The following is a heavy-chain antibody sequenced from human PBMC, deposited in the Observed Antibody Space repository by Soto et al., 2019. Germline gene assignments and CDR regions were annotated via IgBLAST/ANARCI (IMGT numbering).Heavy chain of an antibody. CDR1: GFTFSSYA. V-gene: IGHV3-23*01. D-gene: IGHD2-8*01. Sequence: GGSLRLSCAASGFTFSSYAMSWVHQASGKGLEWVSAISGSGGSTYYAESVKGRFTISRDNSKNTLYLQMNSLRAEDMAVYYCAKNLMLYSKDFDYWRQGSLVSVSS. CDR2: ISGSGGST. J-gene: IGHJ4*02. CDR3: AKNLMLYSKDFDY.